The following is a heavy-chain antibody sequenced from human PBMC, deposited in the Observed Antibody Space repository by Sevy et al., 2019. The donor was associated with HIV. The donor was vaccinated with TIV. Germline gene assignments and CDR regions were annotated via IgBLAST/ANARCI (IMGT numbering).Heavy chain of an antibody. CDR2: INHSGST. V-gene: IGHV4-34*01. J-gene: IGHJ6*02. Sequence: SETLSLTCAVYGGSFSGYYWSWIRQPPGKGLEWIGEINHSGSTNYNPSLKSRVTISVATSKNQFSLKLSSVTAADTAVYYCARGRTGVVSYGMDVWGQGTTVTVSS. CDR1: GGSFSGYY. D-gene: IGHD2-15*01. CDR3: ARGRTGVVSYGMDV.